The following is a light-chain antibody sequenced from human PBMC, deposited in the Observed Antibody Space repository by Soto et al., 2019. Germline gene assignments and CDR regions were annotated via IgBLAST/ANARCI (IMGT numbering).Light chain of an antibody. CDR3: QQYGSSGT. Sequence: EIVLTQSPDTLSLSPGERATLSCRASQTVNNNYVAWYQQKPGKAPRLLIFRASNKATGIPDRLSGSGSGTDFTLTIRRLGPEDVAVYYCQQYGSSGTFGQGTKVDIK. V-gene: IGKV3-20*01. J-gene: IGKJ1*01. CDR1: QTVNNNY. CDR2: RAS.